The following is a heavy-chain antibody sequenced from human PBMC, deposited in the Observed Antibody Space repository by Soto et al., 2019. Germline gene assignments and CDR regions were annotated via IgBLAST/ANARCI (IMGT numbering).Heavy chain of an antibody. D-gene: IGHD6-6*01. V-gene: IGHV1-69*06. CDR2: IIPVFGTA. CDR3: AGGIAARDVSPYYGMDV. J-gene: IGHJ6*02. Sequence: SVRVSCKASGGTFSSYAISWVRQAPGQGLEWMGGIIPVFGTANYAQKFQGRVTITADKSTSTAYMELSSLRSEDTAVYYCAGGIAARDVSPYYGMDVWGQGTTVTVSS. CDR1: GGTFSSYA.